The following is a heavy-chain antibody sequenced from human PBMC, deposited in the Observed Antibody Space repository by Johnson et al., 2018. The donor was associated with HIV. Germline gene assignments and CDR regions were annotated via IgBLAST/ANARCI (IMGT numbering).Heavy chain of an antibody. D-gene: IGHD6-13*01. Sequence: VQLVESGGGVVQSGGSLRLSCAASGFTVSSNYMNWVRQAPGKGLECVSAISGSGCSTYYADSVKGRFTISRDNSKNTLYLQMNSLRAEDTAVYYCAKFLAWGLYSSSWYHAFDIWGQGTMVTVSS. CDR3: AKFLAWGLYSSSWYHAFDI. CDR1: GFTVSSNY. CDR2: ISGSGCST. V-gene: IGHV3-23*04. J-gene: IGHJ3*02.